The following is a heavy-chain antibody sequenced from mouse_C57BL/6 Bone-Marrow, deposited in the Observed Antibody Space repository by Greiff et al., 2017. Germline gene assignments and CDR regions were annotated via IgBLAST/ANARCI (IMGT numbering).Heavy chain of an antibody. CDR3: ASDGITTVVATDWYFDV. Sequence: QVQLQQPGAELVMPGASVKLSCKASGYTFTSYWMHWVKQRPGQGLEWIGEIDPSDSYTNYNQKFKGKSTLTVDTSSSTAYMQLSSLTSEDSAVYYCASDGITTVVATDWYFDVWGTGTTVTVSS. CDR1: GYTFTSYW. V-gene: IGHV1-69*01. J-gene: IGHJ1*03. D-gene: IGHD1-1*01. CDR2: IDPSDSYT.